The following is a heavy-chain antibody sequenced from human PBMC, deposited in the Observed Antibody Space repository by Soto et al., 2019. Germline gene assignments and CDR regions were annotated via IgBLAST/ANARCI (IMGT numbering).Heavy chain of an antibody. J-gene: IGHJ5*02. CDR3: ARGHSSSWYNWLDP. Sequence: SETLSLTCTVSGGSISSYYWSWIRQPPGKGLEWIGYIYYSGSTNYNPSLKSRVTISVDTSKNQFSLKLSSVTAADTAVYYCARGHSSSWYNWLDPGGQGTLVTVSS. CDR2: IYYSGST. V-gene: IGHV4-59*01. D-gene: IGHD6-13*01. CDR1: GGSISSYY.